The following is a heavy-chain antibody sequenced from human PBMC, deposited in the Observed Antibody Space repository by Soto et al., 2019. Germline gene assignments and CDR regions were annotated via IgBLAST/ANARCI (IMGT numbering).Heavy chain of an antibody. CDR1: GASFTSNDW. D-gene: IGHD1-7*01. CDR3: ASRDPGTSVDY. V-gene: IGHV4-4*02. Sequence: SETLSLTCAVSGASFTSNDWWTWVRQPPGRGLEWIGEIYRTGSTNYNPSLKSRVTISLDKSENQFSLKVTPLTAADTAVYYCASRDPGTSVDYWGQGTLVTVSS. CDR2: IYRTGST. J-gene: IGHJ4*02.